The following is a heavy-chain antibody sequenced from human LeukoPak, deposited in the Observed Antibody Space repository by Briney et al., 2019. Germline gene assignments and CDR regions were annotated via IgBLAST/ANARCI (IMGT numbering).Heavy chain of an antibody. D-gene: IGHD6-13*01. J-gene: IGHJ4*02. CDR1: GFTFSDYY. CDR3: ARNHPGNGSRNFDY. CDR2: ISSSGNTI. V-gene: IGHV3-11*04. Sequence: PGGSLRLPCAASGFTFSDYYMSWIRQAPGKGLEWVSYISSSGNTIYYADSVKGRFTISRDNSKNTLYLQMNSLRAEDTAVYYCARNHPGNGSRNFDYWGQGTLVTVSS.